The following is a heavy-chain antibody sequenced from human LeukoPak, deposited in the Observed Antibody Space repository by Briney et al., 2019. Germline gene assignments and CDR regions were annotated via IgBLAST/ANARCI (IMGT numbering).Heavy chain of an antibody. CDR2: IYYSGST. D-gene: IGHD2-2*01. CDR3: AMSRPYQHNWFDP. CDR1: GGSISSYY. J-gene: IGHJ5*02. V-gene: IGHV4-59*12. Sequence: SETLSLTCTVSGGSISSYYWSWIRQPPGKGLEWIGYIYYSGSTNHNPSLKSRVTISVDKSKNQFSLKLPSVTAADTAVYYCAMSRPYQHNWFDPWGQGILVIVSS.